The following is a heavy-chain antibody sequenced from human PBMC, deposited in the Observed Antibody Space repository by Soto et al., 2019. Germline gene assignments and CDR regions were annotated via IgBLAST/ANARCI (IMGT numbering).Heavy chain of an antibody. J-gene: IGHJ6*02. Sequence: SETLSLTCTVSGGSISSGGYYWSWIRQHPGKGLEWIGYIYYSGSTYYNPSLKSRVTISVDTSKNQFSLKLSSVTAADTAVYYCARLGLGWLQSYYYGMDVWGQGTTVTVSS. CDR3: ARLGLGWLQSYYYGMDV. CDR1: GGSISSGGYY. V-gene: IGHV4-31*03. D-gene: IGHD5-12*01. CDR2: IYYSGST.